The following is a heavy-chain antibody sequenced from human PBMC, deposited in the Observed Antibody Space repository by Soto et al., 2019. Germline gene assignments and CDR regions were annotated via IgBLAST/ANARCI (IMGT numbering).Heavy chain of an antibody. J-gene: IGHJ3*02. CDR1: GYSFTSYW. Sequence: GESVKISCKGSGYSFTSYWIGWVRQMPGKGLEWMGIIYPGDSDTRYSPSFQGQVTISADKSISTAYLQWSSLKASDTAMYYCARQAYSSGWFAFDIWGQGTMLTVSS. CDR3: ARQAYSSGWFAFDI. V-gene: IGHV5-51*01. CDR2: IYPGDSDT. D-gene: IGHD6-19*01.